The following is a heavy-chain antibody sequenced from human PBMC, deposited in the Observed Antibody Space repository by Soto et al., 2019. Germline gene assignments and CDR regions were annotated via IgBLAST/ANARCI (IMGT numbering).Heavy chain of an antibody. Sequence: EVQLVESGGGLVKPGGSLRLSCAASGFTFSSYSMNWVRQAPGKGLEWVSSISSSSSYIYYADSVKGRFTISRDNAKNSLYLQMNSLRAEDTAVYYYARGDIVVVVAAIYGMDVWGQGTTVTVSS. CDR3: ARGDIVVVVAAIYGMDV. V-gene: IGHV3-21*01. J-gene: IGHJ6*02. D-gene: IGHD2-15*01. CDR1: GFTFSSYS. CDR2: ISSSSSYI.